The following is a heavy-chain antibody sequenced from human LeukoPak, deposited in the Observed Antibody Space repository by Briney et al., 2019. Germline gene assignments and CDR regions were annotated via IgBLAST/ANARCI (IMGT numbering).Heavy chain of an antibody. D-gene: IGHD6-19*01. V-gene: IGHV3-30*04. CDR3: ARGTPAVAGIGY. CDR1: GLTFSNYA. J-gene: IGHJ4*02. Sequence: GGSLRLSCAASGLTFSNYAMHWVRQAPGKGLEWVAVLAHDGGDRYFADSVRGRFTISRDNSKNTLYLQMSSLRAEDTALYYCARGTPAVAGIGYWGQGTLVTVSS. CDR2: LAHDGGDR.